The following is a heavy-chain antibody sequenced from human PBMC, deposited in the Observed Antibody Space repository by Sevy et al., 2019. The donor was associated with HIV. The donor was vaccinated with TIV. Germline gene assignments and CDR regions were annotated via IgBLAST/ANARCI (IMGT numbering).Heavy chain of an antibody. CDR3: ARARLQLAPPFRSGMDV. CDR2: IYYSGNT. D-gene: IGHD6-13*01. J-gene: IGHJ6*02. CDR1: GDSINSGGYY. Sequence: SETLSLTCTVSGDSINSGGYYWSWIRQRPGKGREWIGCIYYSGNTYYNPSLKSRLTLALDTSKNQFSLKLTSVTAADTAVYYCARARLQLAPPFRSGMDVWGQGTTVTVSS. V-gene: IGHV4-31*03.